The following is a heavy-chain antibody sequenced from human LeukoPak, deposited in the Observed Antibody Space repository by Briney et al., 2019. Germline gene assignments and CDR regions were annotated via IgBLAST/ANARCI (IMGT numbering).Heavy chain of an antibody. V-gene: IGHV4-59*01. D-gene: IGHD5-24*01. J-gene: IGHJ4*02. CDR3: AREFRMTTIKYFDY. CDR2: IYYSGST. CDR1: GGSISSYY. Sequence: SETLSLTCTVSGGSISSYYWSWIRQPPGKGLEWIGYIYYSGSTNYNPSLKSRVTISVDTSKNQFSLKLSSVTAADTAVYYCAREFRMTTIKYFDYWGQGTLVTVSS.